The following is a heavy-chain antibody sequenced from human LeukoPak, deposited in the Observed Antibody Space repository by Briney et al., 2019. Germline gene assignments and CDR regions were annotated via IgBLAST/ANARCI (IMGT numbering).Heavy chain of an antibody. V-gene: IGHV1-69*13. J-gene: IGHJ4*02. CDR1: GGTFSSYA. D-gene: IGHD4-17*01. CDR3: ATVYAYGYFDY. Sequence: ASVKVSCKASGGTFSSYAISWVRQAPGQGLEWMGGIIPIFGTANYAQKFQGRVTITADESTSTAYMELSSLRSEDTAVYYCATVYAYGYFDYWGQGTLVTVSS. CDR2: IIPIFGTA.